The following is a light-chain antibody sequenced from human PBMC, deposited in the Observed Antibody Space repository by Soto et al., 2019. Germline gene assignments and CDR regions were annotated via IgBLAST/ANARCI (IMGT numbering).Light chain of an antibody. CDR1: QSITPSY. V-gene: IGKV3-20*01. J-gene: IGKJ1*01. CDR3: QQYGSSART. Sequence: EVVLTQSPGTLSLSPGDRASLSCRASQSITPSYLAWYQQKPGQAPRLLIFGTFTRATGIPDRFSGTGSGTDFTLTISRLEPEDFAVYYCQQYGSSARTFGPGTKVEIK. CDR2: GTF.